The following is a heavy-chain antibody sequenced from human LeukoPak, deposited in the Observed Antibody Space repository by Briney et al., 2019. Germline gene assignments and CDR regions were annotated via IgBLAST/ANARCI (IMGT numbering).Heavy chain of an antibody. CDR1: GDSISSDDYY. D-gene: IGHD3-22*01. Sequence: SETLSLTCTVSGDSISSDDYYWSWIRQPAGKGLEWIGRIHTSGSTNYSPSLKSRVTMSVDTSKNQFSLKLSSVTAADTAVYYCARDRYYYDTSARYFDYWGQGTLVTVSS. CDR3: ARDRYYYDTSARYFDY. CDR2: IHTSGST. J-gene: IGHJ4*02. V-gene: IGHV4-61*02.